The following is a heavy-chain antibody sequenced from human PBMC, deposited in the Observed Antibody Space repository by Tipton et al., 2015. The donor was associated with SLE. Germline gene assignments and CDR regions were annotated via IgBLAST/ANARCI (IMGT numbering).Heavy chain of an antibody. V-gene: IGHV3-53*01. CDR3: ARDRDLWSGNDAFDI. Sequence: SLRLSCAASGFTVSSNYMSWVRQAPGKGLEWVSVIYSGGSTYYADSVKGRFTISRDNSKNTLYLQMNSLRAEDTAVYYCARDRDLWSGNDAFDIWGQGTMVTVSS. CDR1: GFTVSSNY. D-gene: IGHD3-3*01. CDR2: IYSGGST. J-gene: IGHJ3*02.